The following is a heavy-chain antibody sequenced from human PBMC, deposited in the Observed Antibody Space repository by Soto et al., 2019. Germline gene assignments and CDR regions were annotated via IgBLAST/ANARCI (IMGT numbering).Heavy chain of an antibody. CDR1: GGSISSGGYY. CDR3: ARYSVDSGSYYVWAFDI. V-gene: IGHV4-31*03. CDR2: IYYSGST. Sequence: QVQLQESGPGLVKPSQTLSLTCTVSGGSISSGGYYWSWIRQHPGKGLEWIGYIYYSGSTYYNPSLKSRVTISVDTSKNQFSLKLSSVTAADTAVYYCARYSVDSGSYYVWAFDIWGQGTMVTVSS. J-gene: IGHJ3*02. D-gene: IGHD1-26*01.